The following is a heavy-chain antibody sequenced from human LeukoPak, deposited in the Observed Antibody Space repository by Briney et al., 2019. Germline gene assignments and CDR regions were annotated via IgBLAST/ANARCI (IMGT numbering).Heavy chain of an antibody. CDR1: GFTFSSYG. D-gene: IGHD3-22*01. CDR2: IIGSGSST. V-gene: IGHV3-23*01. CDR3: ARDLHYYDSSGYWYAFDI. J-gene: IGHJ4*02. Sequence: GGSLRLSCAASGFTFSSYGMSWVRQAPGKGLQWVSVIIGSGSSTYYADSVKGRFTISRDNARNTLYLQMNSLRAEDTAVYYCARDLHYYDSSGYWYAFDIWGQGTLVTVSS.